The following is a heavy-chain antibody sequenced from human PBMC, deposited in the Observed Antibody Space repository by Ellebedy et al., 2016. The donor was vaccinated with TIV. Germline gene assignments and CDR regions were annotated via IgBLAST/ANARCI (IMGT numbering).Heavy chain of an antibody. CDR1: GVSISGGGYY. D-gene: IGHD6-13*01. Sequence: MPSETLSLTCTVSGVSISGGGYYWTWIRQSPGKGLEWIGYIYYTGNTYYNPSLKSQVTISVDTSQNLFSLKLRSVTAADTATYYCARGAAAGDYNLDHWGQGTLVTVSS. V-gene: IGHV4-31*01. J-gene: IGHJ4*02. CDR3: ARGAAAGDYNLDH. CDR2: IYYTGNT.